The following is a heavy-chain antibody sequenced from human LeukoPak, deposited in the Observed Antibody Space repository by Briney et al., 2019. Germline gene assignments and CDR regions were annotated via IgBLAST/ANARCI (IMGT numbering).Heavy chain of an antibody. D-gene: IGHD4-17*01. Sequence: GASVKVSCKASGGTFSSYAISWVRQAPGQGLEWMGWISAYNGNTNYAQKLQGRVTMTTDTSTSTAYMELRSLRSDDTAVYYCARVEDDYGDSSYDYWGQGTLVTVSS. J-gene: IGHJ4*02. CDR1: GGTFSSYA. CDR2: ISAYNGNT. V-gene: IGHV1-18*01. CDR3: ARVEDDYGDSSYDY.